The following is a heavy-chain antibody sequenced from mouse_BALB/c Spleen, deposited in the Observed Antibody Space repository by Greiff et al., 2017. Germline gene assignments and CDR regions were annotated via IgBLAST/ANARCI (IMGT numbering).Heavy chain of an antibody. CDR3: ARGVYGYDEGAWFAY. CDR1: GYTFTDYA. Sequence: QVQLQQSGAELVRPGVSVKISCKGSGYTFTDYAMHWVKQSHAKSLEWIGVISTYYGDASYNQKFKGKATMTVDKSSSTAYMELARLTSEDSAIYYCARGVYGYDEGAWFAYWGQGTLVTVSA. CDR2: ISTYYGDA. J-gene: IGHJ3*01. D-gene: IGHD2-2*01. V-gene: IGHV1S137*01.